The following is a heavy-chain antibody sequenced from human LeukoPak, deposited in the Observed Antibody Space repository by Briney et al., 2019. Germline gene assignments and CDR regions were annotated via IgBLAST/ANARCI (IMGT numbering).Heavy chain of an antibody. CDR3: AKDADLGYDFWSGYFSSDY. D-gene: IGHD3-3*01. CDR2: ISGSGGST. Sequence: GGSLRLSCAASGFTFSSYAMSWVRQAPGKGLEWVSAISGSGGSTYYADSVKGRFTISRDNSKNTLYLQMNSLRAEDTAVYYCAKDADLGYDFWSGYFSSDYWGQGTLVTVSS. J-gene: IGHJ4*02. CDR1: GFTFSSYA. V-gene: IGHV3-23*01.